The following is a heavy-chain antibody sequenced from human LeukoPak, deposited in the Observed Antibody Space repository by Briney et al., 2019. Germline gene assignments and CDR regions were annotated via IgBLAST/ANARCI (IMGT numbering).Heavy chain of an antibody. CDR3: ARDSSNGRGYSGLNSGSYYREYFQH. J-gene: IGHJ1*01. CDR2: INPSGGST. V-gene: IGHV1-46*01. D-gene: IGHD1-26*01. Sequence: GASVKVSCKASGYTFTSYGISWVRQAPGQGLEWMGIINPSGGSTSYAQKFQGRVTVTRDTSTSTVYMELSSLRSEDTAVYYCARDSSNGRGYSGLNSGSYYREYFQHWGQGTLVTVSS. CDR1: GYTFTSYG.